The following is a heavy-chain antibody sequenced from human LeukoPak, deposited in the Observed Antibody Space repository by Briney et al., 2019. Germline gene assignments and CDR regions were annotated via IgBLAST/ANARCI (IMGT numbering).Heavy chain of an antibody. Sequence: ASVKVSCKASGGTFSSYAISWVRQAPGQGLEWMGYINPNSGATNYAQNFQGRVTMTRDTSMSTAYMELTGLRSDDTAMYYCARYYYGSGSPTPNWFDTWGQGTLVTVSS. V-gene: IGHV1-2*02. J-gene: IGHJ5*02. D-gene: IGHD3-10*01. CDR1: GGTFSSYA. CDR2: INPNSGAT. CDR3: ARYYYGSGSPTPNWFDT.